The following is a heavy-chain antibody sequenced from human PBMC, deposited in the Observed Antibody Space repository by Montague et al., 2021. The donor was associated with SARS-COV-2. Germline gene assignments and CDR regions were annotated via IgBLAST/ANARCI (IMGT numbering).Heavy chain of an antibody. CDR1: GGSISSHY. CDR3: AGACSGSYSFYYYYGMDV. Sequence: SETLSLTCTVSGGSISSHYWSWIRQPPRKGLEWSGDIYYSGSTNYNPSLKSRVTITVDTSKNQFSLKMSSVTAADTAVYYCAGACSGSYSFYYYYGMDVWGQGTTVTVSS. CDR2: IYYSGST. J-gene: IGHJ6*02. V-gene: IGHV4-59*08. D-gene: IGHD3-10*02.